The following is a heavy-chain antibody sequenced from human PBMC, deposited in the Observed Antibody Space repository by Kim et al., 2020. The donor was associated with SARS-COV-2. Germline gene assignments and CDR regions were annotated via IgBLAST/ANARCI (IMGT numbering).Heavy chain of an antibody. Sequence: GGSLRLSCAASGFTFSDYYMSWIRQAPGKGLEWVSYISSSGSTIYYADSVKGRFTISRDNAKNSLYLQMNSLRAEDTAVYYCARSRVPLSGSHYYYYGMDVWGQGTTVTVSS. CDR1: GFTFSDYY. V-gene: IGHV3-11*01. CDR3: ARSRVPLSGSHYYYYGMDV. J-gene: IGHJ6*02. CDR2: ISSSGSTI. D-gene: IGHD3-10*01.